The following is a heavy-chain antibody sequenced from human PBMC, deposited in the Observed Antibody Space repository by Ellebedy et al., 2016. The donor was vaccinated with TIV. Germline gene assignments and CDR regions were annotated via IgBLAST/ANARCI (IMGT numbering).Heavy chain of an antibody. Sequence: GESLKISCAASGFTFSSYAMHWVRQAPGKGLEWVAVISYDGSNKYYADSVKGRFTISKDDSKNSLYLQMNSLETEDTAVYYCSTTLRDIPAAPAYWGQGTLVTVSS. V-gene: IGHV3-30-3*01. J-gene: IGHJ4*02. CDR3: STTLRDIPAAPAY. CDR1: GFTFSSYA. CDR2: ISYDGSNK. D-gene: IGHD6-25*01.